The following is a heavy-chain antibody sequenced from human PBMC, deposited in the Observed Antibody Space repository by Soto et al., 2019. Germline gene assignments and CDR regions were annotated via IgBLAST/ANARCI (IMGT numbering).Heavy chain of an antibody. CDR1: GGSIRRHY. J-gene: IGHJ5*02. Sequence: PSETLSLTCSVSGGSIRRHYWSWIRQSPGKGLEWIGYIDDTGDTNYNPSLQGRLIISIDTAKNQFSLKLTSVTAADTAVYFCARLRDWFXPWGQGTQVTVSS. V-gene: IGHV4-59*11. CDR2: IDDTGDT. CDR3: ARLRDWFXP. D-gene: IGHD4-17*01.